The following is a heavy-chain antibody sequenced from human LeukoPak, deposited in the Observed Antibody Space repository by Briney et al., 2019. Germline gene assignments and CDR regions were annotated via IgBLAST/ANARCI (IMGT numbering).Heavy chain of an antibody. CDR3: ARGRAAAGRAFDY. CDR1: GGSISSGGYY. Sequence: SETLSLTCTVSGGSISSGGYYWSWIRQHPGKGLEWIGYIYYSGSTYYSPSLKSRVTISVDTSKNRFSLKLSSVTAADTAVYYCARGRAAAGRAFDYWGQGTLVTVSS. J-gene: IGHJ4*02. V-gene: IGHV4-31*03. D-gene: IGHD6-13*01. CDR2: IYYSGST.